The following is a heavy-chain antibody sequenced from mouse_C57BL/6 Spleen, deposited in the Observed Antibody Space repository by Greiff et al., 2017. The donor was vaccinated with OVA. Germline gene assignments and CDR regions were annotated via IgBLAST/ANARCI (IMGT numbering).Heavy chain of an antibody. J-gene: IGHJ4*01. CDR1: GYAFSSSW. CDR3: AQERYGNSYAMDC. D-gene: IGHD2-1*01. Sequence: QVQLQQSGPELVKPGASVKISCKASGYAFSSSWMNWVKQRPGKGLEWIGRIYPGDGDTNYNGKFKGKATLTADKSSSTAYMQLSSLTSEDSAVYFCAQERYGNSYAMDCWGQGTSVTVSS. V-gene: IGHV1-82*01. CDR2: IYPGDGDT.